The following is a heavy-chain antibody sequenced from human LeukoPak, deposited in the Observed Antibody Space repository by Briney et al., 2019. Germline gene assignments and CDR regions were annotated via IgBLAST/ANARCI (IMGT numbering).Heavy chain of an antibody. CDR2: IKQDGSEK. J-gene: IGHJ5*02. Sequence: GGSLRLSCAASGFTLSSYWMSWVRQAPGKGLEWVANIKQDGSEKYYVDSVKGRFTISRDNAKNSLYLQMNSLRAEDTAVYYCARHIVVVVDATGWFDPWGQGTLVTVSS. CDR3: ARHIVVVVDATGWFDP. D-gene: IGHD2-15*01. V-gene: IGHV3-7*01. CDR1: GFTLSSYW.